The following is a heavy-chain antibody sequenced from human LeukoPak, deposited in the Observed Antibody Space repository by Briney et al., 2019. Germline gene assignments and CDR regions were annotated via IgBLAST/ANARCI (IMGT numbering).Heavy chain of an antibody. V-gene: IGHV5-51*01. CDR1: GYSFTSYW. J-gene: IGHJ4*02. Sequence: GESLKISCKGSGYSFTSYWIGWVRQMPGKGLEWMGTIYSGDSDTRYSPSFQGQVTISADKSISTAYLQWSSLKASDTAMYYCARPRNIRLGELSSYYFDYWGQGTLVTVSS. D-gene: IGHD3-16*02. CDR2: IYSGDSDT. CDR3: ARPRNIRLGELSSYYFDY.